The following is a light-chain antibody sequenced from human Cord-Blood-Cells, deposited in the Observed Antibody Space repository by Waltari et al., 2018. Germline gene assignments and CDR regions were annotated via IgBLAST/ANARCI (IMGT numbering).Light chain of an antibody. CDR3: SSYTSSSTLV. V-gene: IGLV2-14*01. CDR1: SSDVGGYNS. CDR2: DVS. J-gene: IGLJ1*01. Sequence: QSALTQPASMSGSPGQSITISCTGTSSDVGGYNSVSWYQQHPGKAPKLMIYDVSNRPSGVSNRFSGSKSGNTASLTISGLQAEDEADYYCSSYTSSSTLVFGTGTKVTVL.